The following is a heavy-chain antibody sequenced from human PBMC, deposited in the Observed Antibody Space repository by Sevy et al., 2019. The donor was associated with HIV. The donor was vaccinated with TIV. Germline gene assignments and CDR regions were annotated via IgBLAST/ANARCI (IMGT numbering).Heavy chain of an antibody. CDR1: GFTFSTYD. CDR3: ARGRKTTQEWWEEHDYYYGVDV. D-gene: IGHD2-8*01. J-gene: IGHJ6*02. CDR2: IRYDGSNK. V-gene: IGHV3-30*02. Sequence: GGSLRLSCAASGFTFSTYDMHWVRQAPGKGLEWVAYIRYDGSNKYYADSVRGRFTISRDNSKNTLYMQMNSLRAEDTAVYYCARGRKTTQEWWEEHDYYYGVDVWGQGTPVTVSS.